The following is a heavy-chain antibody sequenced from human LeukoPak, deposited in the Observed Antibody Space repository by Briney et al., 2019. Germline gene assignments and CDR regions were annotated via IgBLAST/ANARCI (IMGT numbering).Heavy chain of an antibody. Sequence: GGSLRLSCVASGFTFSSYSMNWVRQAPGKGLEWVSSISSGSSYIYYADSVKGRFTISRDNPKNSLYLQLNSLRAEDTAVYYCAKSPYSSGWYVDYWGQGTLVTVSS. CDR2: ISSGSSYI. V-gene: IGHV3-21*04. CDR3: AKSPYSSGWYVDY. J-gene: IGHJ4*02. D-gene: IGHD6-19*01. CDR1: GFTFSSYS.